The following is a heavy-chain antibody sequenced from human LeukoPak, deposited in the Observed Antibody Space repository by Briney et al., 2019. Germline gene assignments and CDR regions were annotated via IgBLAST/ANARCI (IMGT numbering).Heavy chain of an antibody. Sequence: ASVKVSCKASGYPFTGYYIHWVRQAPGQGLEWMGWINPNSGSTNSAQKFQVRVTMTRDTSITAAYMELSSLRSDDTAVYYCARTFASYYLSGLDHWGQGTLVTVSS. CDR3: ARTFASYYLSGLDH. J-gene: IGHJ4*02. D-gene: IGHD5-18*01. CDR2: INPNSGST. V-gene: IGHV1-2*02. CDR1: GYPFTGYY.